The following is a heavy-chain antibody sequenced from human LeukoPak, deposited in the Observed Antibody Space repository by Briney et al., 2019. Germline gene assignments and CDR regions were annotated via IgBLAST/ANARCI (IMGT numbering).Heavy chain of an antibody. J-gene: IGHJ4*02. CDR2: INAGNGNT. CDR3: ARDRCSSTSCKYYFDY. V-gene: IGHV1-3*01. CDR1: GYTFTSYA. Sequence: ASVKVSCKASGYTFTSYAMHWVRQAPGQRLEWMGWINAGNGNTKYSQKFQGRVTFTRDTSASTAYMELSSLRSEDTAVYYCARDRCSSTSCKYYFDYWGQGTLVTVSS. D-gene: IGHD2-2*01.